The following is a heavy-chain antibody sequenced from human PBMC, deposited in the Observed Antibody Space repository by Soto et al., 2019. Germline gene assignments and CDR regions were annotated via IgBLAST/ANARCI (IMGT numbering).Heavy chain of an antibody. V-gene: IGHV1-8*01. Sequence: ASVKVSCKASGYTFTSYDINWVRQATGQGLEWMGWMNPNSGNTGYAQKFQGRVTMTRNTSISTAYMELSSLRSEDTAVYYCARGIAVAGFDYYYYYMDVWGKGTTVTVSS. CDR1: GYTFTSYD. D-gene: IGHD6-19*01. CDR2: MNPNSGNT. J-gene: IGHJ6*03. CDR3: ARGIAVAGFDYYYYYMDV.